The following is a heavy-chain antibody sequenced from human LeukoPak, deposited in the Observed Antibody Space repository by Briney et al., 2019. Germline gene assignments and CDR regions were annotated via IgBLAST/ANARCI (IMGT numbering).Heavy chain of an antibody. CDR3: ARGVAAAGRHY. D-gene: IGHD6-13*01. Sequence: SETLSLTCTVSGGSISSGGYYWSWIRQPPGKGLEWIGYIYHSGSTYYNPSLKSRVTISVDTSKNQFSLKLSSVTAADTAVYYCARGVAAAGRHYWGQGTLVTVSS. V-gene: IGHV4-30-2*01. CDR1: GGSISSGGYY. CDR2: IYHSGST. J-gene: IGHJ4*02.